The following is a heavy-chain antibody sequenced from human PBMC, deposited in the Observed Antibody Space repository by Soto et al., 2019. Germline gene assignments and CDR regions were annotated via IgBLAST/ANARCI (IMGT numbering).Heavy chain of an antibody. V-gene: IGHV3-23*01. CDR2: ISGSGGST. CDR1: GFTFSSYA. J-gene: IGHJ5*02. D-gene: IGHD6-19*01. CDR3: AKDQLAVAGLNWFDP. Sequence: EVQLLESGGGLVQPGGSLRHSCAASGFTFSSYAMSWVRQAPGKGLEWVSVISGSGGSTYYADSVKGRFTISRDNSKNTLYLQMNSLRAEDTAVYYCAKDQLAVAGLNWFDPWGQGTLVTVSS.